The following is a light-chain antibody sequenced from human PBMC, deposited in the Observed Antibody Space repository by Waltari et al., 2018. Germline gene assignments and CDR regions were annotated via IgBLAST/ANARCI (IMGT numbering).Light chain of an antibody. CDR1: SSNIGAGYD. J-gene: IGLJ2*01. Sequence: VLTQPPSVSGAPGQRVTISCTGSSSNIGAGYDVHWYQQLPGTAPKPLIYGNSHRPSGVPDRFSGSKSGTSASLAIPGLQAEDEADYYCQSYDSSLNVVFGGGTKLTVL. V-gene: IGLV1-40*01. CDR3: QSYDSSLNVV. CDR2: GNS.